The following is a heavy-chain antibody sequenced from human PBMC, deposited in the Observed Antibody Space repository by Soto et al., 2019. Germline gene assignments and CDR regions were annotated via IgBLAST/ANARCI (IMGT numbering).Heavy chain of an antibody. CDR3: GSGYYGSGSTPFDY. J-gene: IGHJ4*02. CDR2: IYYSGST. V-gene: IGHV4-31*03. CDR1: GGSISSGGYY. Sequence: SETLSLTCTVSGGSISSGGYYWSWIRQHPGKGLEWIGYIYYSGSTYYNPSLKSRVTISVDTSKNQFSLKLSSVTAADTAVYYCGSGYYGSGSTPFDYWGQGTLVTVSS. D-gene: IGHD3-10*01.